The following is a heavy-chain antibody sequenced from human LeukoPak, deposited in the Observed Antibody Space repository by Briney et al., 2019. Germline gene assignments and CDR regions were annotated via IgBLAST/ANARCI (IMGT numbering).Heavy chain of an antibody. D-gene: IGHD3-10*01. CDR2: IIPIFGTA. J-gene: IGHJ5*02. CDR3: ARGSGIGWFGELLCWFDP. Sequence: ASVKVSCKASGGTFSSYAISWVRQAPGQGLEWMGGIIPIFGTANYAQKFQGRVTITADKSKSTAYMELSSLRSEDTAVYYCARGSGIGWFGELLCWFDPWGQGTLVTVSS. CDR1: GGTFSSYA. V-gene: IGHV1-69*06.